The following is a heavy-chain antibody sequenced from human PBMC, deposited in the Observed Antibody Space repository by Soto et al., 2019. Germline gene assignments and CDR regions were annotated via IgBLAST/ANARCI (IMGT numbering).Heavy chain of an antibody. CDR1: GYTLTRHA. CDR3: VRETGYNNGWPLEY. CDR2: ISTGDGAT. D-gene: IGHD6-19*01. V-gene: IGHV1-3*04. Sequence: GASVKVSCKASGYTLTRHAMHWVRQAPGQGLEWMGWISTGDGATKYLQKFHGRVTITRDTSANTVYMELSSLRSEDTAIYYCVRETGYNNGWPLEYWGQGTLVTVSS. J-gene: IGHJ4*02.